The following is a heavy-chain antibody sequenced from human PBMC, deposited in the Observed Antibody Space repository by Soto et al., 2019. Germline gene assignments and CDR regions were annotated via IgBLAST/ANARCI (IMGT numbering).Heavy chain of an antibody. CDR2: IYHRGST. D-gene: IGHD2-21*02. CDR3: ARDVVVTSVHQYYFDY. CDR1: GSSVSSEYY. J-gene: IGHJ4*02. V-gene: IGHV4-38-2*02. Sequence: SETLSLTCGVSGSSVSSEYYWGWIRQPPGKGLEWIGSIYHRGSTYYNPSLKSRVTMSVDTSDNHFSLKLSSATAADTAVYYCARDVVVTSVHQYYFDYWGQGALVTVSS.